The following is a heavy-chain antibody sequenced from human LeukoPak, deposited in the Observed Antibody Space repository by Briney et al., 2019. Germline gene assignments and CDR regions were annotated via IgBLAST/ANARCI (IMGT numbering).Heavy chain of an antibody. J-gene: IGHJ6*02. CDR2: IYYSGST. CDR1: GGSISSSSYY. D-gene: IGHD2-2*01. Sequence: SETLSLTCTVSGGSISSSSYYWGRIRQPPGKGLEWIGSIYYSGSTYYNPSLKSRVTISVDTSKNQFSLKLSSVTAADTAVYYCATTSDIVVVPAGDYYYYGMDVWGQGTTVTVSS. CDR3: ATTSDIVVVPAGDYYYYGMDV. V-gene: IGHV4-39*01.